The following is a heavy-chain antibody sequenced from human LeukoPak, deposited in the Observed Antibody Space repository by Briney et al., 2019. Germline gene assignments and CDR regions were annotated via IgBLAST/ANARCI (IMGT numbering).Heavy chain of an antibody. D-gene: IGHD6-13*01. CDR1: GGSISSYY. CDR2: VYYTGST. V-gene: IGHV4-59*01. J-gene: IGHJ3*01. Sequence: SETLSLTCTVSGGSISSYYWSWVRQPPGKGLEWIGFVYYTGSTIYSPSLKSRVTISVDTSKNQFSLKLRSVTAADTAVYYCARISSSNWYNERGAFDVWGQGTMVTVSS. CDR3: ARISSSNWYNERGAFDV.